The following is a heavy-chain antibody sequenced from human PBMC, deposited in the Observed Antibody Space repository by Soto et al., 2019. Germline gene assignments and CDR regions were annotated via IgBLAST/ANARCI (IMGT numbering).Heavy chain of an antibody. Sequence: EVQLMESGGGLVQPGGSLRLSCAASGFTFSSYWMQWFRQARGKGLVWVSRVNGDGSYTRYADSAKGRFTISRDNAKNTRYLQMNSLRDEDTAVYYCARERGPYYTDYWGQGTLVTVSS. CDR3: ARERGPYYTDY. D-gene: IGHD1-26*01. CDR1: GFTFSSYW. J-gene: IGHJ4*02. V-gene: IGHV3-74*01. CDR2: VNGDGSYT.